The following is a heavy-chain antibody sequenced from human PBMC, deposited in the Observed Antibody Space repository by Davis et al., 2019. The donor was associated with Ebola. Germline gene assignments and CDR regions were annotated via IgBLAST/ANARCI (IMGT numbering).Heavy chain of an antibody. Sequence: GEPLKISCAASGFTFSSYAMHWVRQAPGKGLEWVAVISYDGSNKYYADSVKGRFTISRDNSKNTLYLQMNSLRAEDTAVYYCARKTEFDYWGQGTLVTVSS. CDR2: ISYDGSNK. V-gene: IGHV3-30*04. J-gene: IGHJ4*02. D-gene: IGHD1-1*01. CDR3: ARKTEFDY. CDR1: GFTFSSYA.